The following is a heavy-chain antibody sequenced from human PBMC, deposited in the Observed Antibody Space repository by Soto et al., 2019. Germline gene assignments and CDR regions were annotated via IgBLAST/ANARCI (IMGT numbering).Heavy chain of an antibody. Sequence: EVQLVESGGGLVQPGRSLRLSCAASGFSFDDYAMHWVRQAPGKGLEWVSGISWKSGSIGYVDSVKGRFTISRDNAKNSLYLQMTSLPGDDTALYYCAKSTGGTANGLDVWGQGTTVTVSS. CDR1: GFSFDDYA. CDR2: ISWKSGSI. D-gene: IGHD2-8*02. J-gene: IGHJ6*02. V-gene: IGHV3-9*01. CDR3: AKSTGGTANGLDV.